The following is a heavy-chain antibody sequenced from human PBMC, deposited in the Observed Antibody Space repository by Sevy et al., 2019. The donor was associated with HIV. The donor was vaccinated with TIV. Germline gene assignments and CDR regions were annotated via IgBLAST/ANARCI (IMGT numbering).Heavy chain of an antibody. Sequence: GGSLRLSCAAPGFIFSDYNMGWIRQAPGKGLEWVSYISSTSTYTKYADSVKGRFTISRDNAKNSLFLQMNSLRAEDTAVYYCARRPTSTGPPRFDYWGQGTLVTVSS. J-gene: IGHJ4*02. CDR3: ARRPTSTGPPRFDY. CDR2: ISSTSTYT. V-gene: IGHV3-11*06. D-gene: IGHD2-8*02. CDR1: GFIFSDYN.